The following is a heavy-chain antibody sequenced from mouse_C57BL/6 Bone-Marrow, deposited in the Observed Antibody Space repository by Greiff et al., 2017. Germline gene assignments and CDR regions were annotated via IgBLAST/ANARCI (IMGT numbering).Heavy chain of an antibody. Sequence: EVKVEESGGGLVKPGGSLKLSCAASGFAFSSYAMSWVRQTPEKSLEWVATISVGGSYTYYPDNVKGRFTLSRDNAKNNRSLQMSHLKSEDTAMYYCARDYDSSFDYWGQGTTLTVSS. D-gene: IGHD1-1*01. CDR2: ISVGGSYT. CDR1: GFAFSSYA. V-gene: IGHV5-4*01. CDR3: ARDYDSSFDY. J-gene: IGHJ2*01.